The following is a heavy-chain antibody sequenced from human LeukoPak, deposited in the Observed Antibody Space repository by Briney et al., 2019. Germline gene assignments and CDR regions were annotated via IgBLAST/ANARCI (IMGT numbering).Heavy chain of an antibody. V-gene: IGHV4-59*02. D-gene: IGHD7-27*01. CDR1: GGSVRSYY. CDR2: IYYSGST. CDR3: ARVLTGKFDY. Sequence: SETLSLTCTVFGGSVRSYYWNWIRQPPGKGLEWIGYIYYSGSTNYNPSLKSRVTISVDTSKDQLSLKLSSVTAADTAVYYCARVLTGKFDYWGEGTLVTVSP. J-gene: IGHJ4*02.